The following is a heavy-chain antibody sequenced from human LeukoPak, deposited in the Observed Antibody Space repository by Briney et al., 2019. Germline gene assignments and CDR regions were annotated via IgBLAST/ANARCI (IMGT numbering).Heavy chain of an antibody. D-gene: IGHD6-13*01. CDR2: ISGYNANT. Sequence: ASVKVSCKASDYKFINYGISWVRQAPGQGLEWMGWISGYNANTNYAEKFQGRVTMTTDTSTSTAYMELRSLTSDDTAIYYCARDSWMAAAGIFHFWGQGTLVTVSS. CDR3: ARDSWMAAAGIFHF. J-gene: IGHJ4*02. V-gene: IGHV1-18*01. CDR1: DYKFINYG.